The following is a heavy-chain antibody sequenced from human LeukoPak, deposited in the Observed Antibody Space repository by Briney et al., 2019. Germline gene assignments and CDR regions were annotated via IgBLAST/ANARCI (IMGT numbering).Heavy chain of an antibody. J-gene: IGHJ4*02. V-gene: IGHV4-34*01. D-gene: IGHD4-17*01. CDR3: ARVAVTTPPDY. Sequence: SETLSLTCAVYGGSFSGYYWSLIRQPPGKGLEWIGEINHSGSTNYNPSLKSRVTISVDTSKNQFSLKLSSVTAADTAVYYCARVAVTTPPDYWGQGTLVTVSS. CDR2: INHSGST. CDR1: GGSFSGYY.